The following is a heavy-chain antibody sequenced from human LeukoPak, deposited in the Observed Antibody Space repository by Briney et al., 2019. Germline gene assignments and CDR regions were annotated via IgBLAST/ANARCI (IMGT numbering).Heavy chain of an antibody. CDR3: ARPLFSRVVEDY. Sequence: PGGSLRLSCAASGFTFSSYSMTWVRQAPGKGLEWVSSISSSSSYIYYADSVKGRFTISRDNAKNPLYLQMNSLRAEDTAVYYCARPLFSRVVEDYWGQGTLVTVSS. D-gene: IGHD3-3*01. V-gene: IGHV3-21*01. CDR2: ISSSSSYI. J-gene: IGHJ4*02. CDR1: GFTFSSYS.